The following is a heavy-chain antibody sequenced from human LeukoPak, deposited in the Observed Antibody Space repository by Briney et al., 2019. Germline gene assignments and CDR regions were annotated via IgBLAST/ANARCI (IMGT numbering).Heavy chain of an antibody. CDR2: ISYDGSNK. D-gene: IGHD5-24*01. V-gene: IGHV3-30*04. J-gene: IGHJ4*02. CDR1: GFTFSNYA. Sequence: PGGSLRLSCAASGFTFSNYAMHWVRQAPGKGLEWVAVISYDGSNKYYTDSVKGRFTISGDSSKNTLYLQMNSLRPEDTAVYYCARDTGDGYNLGLNYWGQGTLVTVSS. CDR3: ARDTGDGYNLGLNY.